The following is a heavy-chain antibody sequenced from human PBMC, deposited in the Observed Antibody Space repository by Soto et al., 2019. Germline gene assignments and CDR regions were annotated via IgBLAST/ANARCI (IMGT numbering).Heavy chain of an antibody. V-gene: IGHV2-70*01. CDR3: ARSMDYYGDPISHYYYYYGMDV. CDR1: GFSLSTSGMC. Sequence: SGPTLVNPTQTLTLTCTFSGFSLSTSGMCVSWIRQPPGKALEWLALIDWDDDKYYSTSLKTRLTISKDTSKNQVVLTMTNMEHVDTETYYCARSMDYYGDPISHYYYYYGMDVWGQGTTVTVSS. D-gene: IGHD4-17*01. CDR2: IDWDDDK. J-gene: IGHJ6*02.